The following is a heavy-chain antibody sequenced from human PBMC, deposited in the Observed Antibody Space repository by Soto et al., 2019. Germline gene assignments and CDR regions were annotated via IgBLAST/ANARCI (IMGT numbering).Heavy chain of an antibody. CDR3: ARGAGYCSGGSCYSADY. CDR1: GGSFSGYY. V-gene: IGHV4-34*01. CDR2: INHSGST. J-gene: IGHJ4*02. Sequence: SETLSLTCAVYGGSFSGYYWSWIRQPPGKGLEWIGEINHSGSTNYNPSLKSRVTISVDTSKNQFSLKLSSVTAADTAVFYCARGAGYCSGGSCYSADYWGQGTLVTVSS. D-gene: IGHD2-15*01.